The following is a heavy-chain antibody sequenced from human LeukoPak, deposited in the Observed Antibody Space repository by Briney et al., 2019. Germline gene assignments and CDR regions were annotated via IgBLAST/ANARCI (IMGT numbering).Heavy chain of an antibody. Sequence: SETLSLTCSVSGGSISTYYWSWIRQTPGKGLEQIGYIYNSGSTNYNPSLEGRVTMSIDTSKNQFSLKLSSVTAADTAVYYCTRGGYYEPIDSWGQGTLVTVSS. V-gene: IGHV4-59*01. J-gene: IGHJ4*02. CDR2: IYNSGST. CDR3: TRGGYYEPIDS. D-gene: IGHD3-10*01. CDR1: GGSISTYY.